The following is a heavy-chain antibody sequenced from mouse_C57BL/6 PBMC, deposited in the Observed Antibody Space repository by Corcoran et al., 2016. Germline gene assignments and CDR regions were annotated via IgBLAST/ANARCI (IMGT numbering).Heavy chain of an antibody. J-gene: IGHJ2*01. CDR2: ISYDGSN. CDR3: ARVYYYGFCDY. V-gene: IGHV3-6*01. Sequence: DVQLQESGPGLVKPSQSLSLTCSVTGYSITSGYYWNWIRQFPGNKLEWMGYISYDGSNNYNPSIKNRISITRDTSKNQFFLTLNSVTTEDTATYYCARVYYYGFCDYGGQGTTITVYS. CDR1: GYSITSGYY. D-gene: IGHD1-1*01.